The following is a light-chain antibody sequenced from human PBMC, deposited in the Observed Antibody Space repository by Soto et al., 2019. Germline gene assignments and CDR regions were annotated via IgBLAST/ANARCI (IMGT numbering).Light chain of an antibody. CDR1: QSVSSN. CDR2: GAS. CDR3: QQYNNWPYT. V-gene: IGKV3-15*01. J-gene: IGKJ2*01. Sequence: EIVLTQSPGNLSLSPGERATLSCRASQSVSSNYLAWYQQKPGQAPRLLIYGASTRATGFPARFSGSGSGTEFTLTISNLQSEDFAVYYCQQYNNWPYTFGQGTKVDIK.